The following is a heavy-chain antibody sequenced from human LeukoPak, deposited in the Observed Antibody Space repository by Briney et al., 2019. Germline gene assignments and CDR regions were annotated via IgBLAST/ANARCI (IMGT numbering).Heavy chain of an antibody. D-gene: IGHD2-2*01. Sequence: ASVKVSCKASGYTFTNHAIHWVRQAPGQSLEWIGWINAGNGYTEYPQNFRDRVTITRDTSANTVYMELSSLRSEDTAVYFCARAECASCYLVDFWGQGTLITVSS. J-gene: IGHJ4*02. CDR3: ARAECASCYLVDF. V-gene: IGHV1-3*01. CDR1: GYTFTNHA. CDR2: INAGNGYT.